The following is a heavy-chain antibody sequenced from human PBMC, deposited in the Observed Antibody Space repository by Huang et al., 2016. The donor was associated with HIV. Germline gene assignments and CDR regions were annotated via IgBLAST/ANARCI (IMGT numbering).Heavy chain of an antibody. D-gene: IGHD5-18*01. CDR2: IIPLHATT. Sequence: QVQLVQSGAEMKKSGSSVKVYCKASGGTVSSFSFTWVRQAPGHVLEWMGVIIPLHATTDLAQKFRGRVTLTADESTNTAFMELSGLTSQDTAVYYCARGVGNSNRGFDIWGQGTLVTVS. J-gene: IGHJ4*02. CDR1: GGTVSSFS. V-gene: IGHV1-69*13. CDR3: ARGVGNSNRGFDI.